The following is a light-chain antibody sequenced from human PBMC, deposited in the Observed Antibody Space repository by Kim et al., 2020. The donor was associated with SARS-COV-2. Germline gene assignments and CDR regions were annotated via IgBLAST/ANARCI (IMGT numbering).Light chain of an antibody. V-gene: IGLV3-21*02. J-gene: IGLJ2*01. CDR3: QVWDNTSDQVV. CDR1: NIGSKS. Sequence: APGETARITCGGDNIGSKSVPWYQQKPGQGPVMVVSYDSDRPSGIPERFSGSNSGNTATLIIRRVEAGDEANYYCQVWDNTSDQVVFGGGTQLTVL. CDR2: YDS.